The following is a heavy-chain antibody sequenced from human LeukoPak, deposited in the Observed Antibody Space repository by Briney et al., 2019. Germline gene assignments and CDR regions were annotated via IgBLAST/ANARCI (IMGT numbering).Heavy chain of an antibody. D-gene: IGHD3-3*02. V-gene: IGHV4-34*01. CDR3: ARSRVLAASFRL. J-gene: IGHJ4*02. CDR1: GGSFSGYS. Sequence: SETLSLTCAVYGGSFSGYSWNWIRQPPGKGLEWIGEIDHGGSANYNPSLKSRVTISVDTSKNQFSLRLSSLTAAVAAVYYCARSRVLAASFRLWGQGTLVTVSS. CDR2: IDHGGSA.